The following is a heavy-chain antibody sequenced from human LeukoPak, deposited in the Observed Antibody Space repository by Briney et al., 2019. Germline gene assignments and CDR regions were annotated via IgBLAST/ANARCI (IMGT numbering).Heavy chain of an antibody. V-gene: IGHV4-59*01. CDR2: IYYSGST. J-gene: IGHJ4*02. CDR3: ARVRGKGVLDY. Sequence: SETLSLTCTVAGGSISSYNWSWIRQPPGEGLWWRGYIYYSGSTNYNPSLKSRVTISVDTSKNHFSLKLSSVTASDTAVYYCARVRGKGVLDYWGQGTLVTVSS. CDR1: GGSISSYN.